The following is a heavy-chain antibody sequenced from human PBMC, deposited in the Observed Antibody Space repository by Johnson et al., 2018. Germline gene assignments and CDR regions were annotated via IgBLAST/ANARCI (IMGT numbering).Heavy chain of an antibody. D-gene: IGHD1-26*01. Sequence: QVQLQESGPGLVKPSQTLSLTCTVSGGSIRLGGYYWGWVRQHPGKGLEWIGYIYYDGSSFYNPSLKSRVIISGDTSKNQFSLRLNSVTAADTAVYYCTRAKVGGSRPFDYWGQGTLVTGS. CDR3: TRAKVGGSRPFDY. V-gene: IGHV4-31*03. CDR1: GGSIRLGGYY. CDR2: IYYDGSS. J-gene: IGHJ4*02.